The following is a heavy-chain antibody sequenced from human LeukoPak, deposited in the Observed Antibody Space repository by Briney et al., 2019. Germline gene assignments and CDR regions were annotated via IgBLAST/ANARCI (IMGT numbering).Heavy chain of an antibody. CDR1: GYTLTELS. D-gene: IGHD3-22*01. CDR3: ASQPNYYDSSGMYYYYGMDV. CDR2: FDPEDGET. Sequence: ASVKVSCKVSGYTLTELSMHWVQQAPGKGLEWMGGFDPEDGETIYAQKFQGRVTMTEDTSTDTAYMELSSLRSEDTAVYYCASQPNYYDSSGMYYYYGMDVWGQGTTVTVSS. V-gene: IGHV1-24*01. J-gene: IGHJ6*02.